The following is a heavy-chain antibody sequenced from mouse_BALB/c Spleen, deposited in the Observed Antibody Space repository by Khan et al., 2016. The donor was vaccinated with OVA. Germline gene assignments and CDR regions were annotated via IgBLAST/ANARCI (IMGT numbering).Heavy chain of an antibody. Sequence: EVQLVESGGDLVKPGGSLKLSCAASGFTFSTYGMSWVRQTPDKRLEWVATISSGGSYTYYPDNVKGRFTISRDNAKNTLYLQMSSLQSEDTAMYYCARIAYYYDSEGFAYWGQGTLVTVSA. J-gene: IGHJ3*01. CDR2: ISSGGSYT. D-gene: IGHD1-1*01. V-gene: IGHV5-6*01. CDR3: ARIAYYYDSEGFAY. CDR1: GFTFSTYG.